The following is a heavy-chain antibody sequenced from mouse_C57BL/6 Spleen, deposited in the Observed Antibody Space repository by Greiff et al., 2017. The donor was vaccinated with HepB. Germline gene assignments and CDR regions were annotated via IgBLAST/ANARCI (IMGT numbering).Heavy chain of an antibody. D-gene: IGHD2-1*01. CDR3: ASHYGNYFDY. J-gene: IGHJ2*01. CDR2: INPSTGGT. V-gene: IGHV1-42*01. Sequence: VQLQQSGPELVKPGASVKISCKASGYSFTGYYMNWVKQSPEKSLEWIGEINPSTGGTTYNQKFKAKATLTVDKSSSTAPMQLKSLTSDDSAVYYCASHYGNYFDYWGQGTTLTVSS. CDR1: GYSFTGYY.